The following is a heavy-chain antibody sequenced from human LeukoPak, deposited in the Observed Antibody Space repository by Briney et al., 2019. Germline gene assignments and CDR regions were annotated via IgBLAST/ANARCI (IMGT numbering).Heavy chain of an antibody. Sequence: ASVKVSCKASGYTFTSYDINWVRQATGQGLEWMGWMNPNSGNTGYAQKFQGRVTMTRNTSISTAYMELSSLRSEDTAVYYCARGPVLRYFDWLRDYYYMDVWGKGTTVTISS. CDR3: ARGPVLRYFDWLRDYYYMDV. CDR1: GYTFTSYD. J-gene: IGHJ6*03. CDR2: MNPNSGNT. V-gene: IGHV1-8*01. D-gene: IGHD3-9*01.